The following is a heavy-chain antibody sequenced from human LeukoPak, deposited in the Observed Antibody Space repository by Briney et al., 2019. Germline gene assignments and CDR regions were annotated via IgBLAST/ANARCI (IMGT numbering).Heavy chain of an antibody. Sequence: GGSLRLSCAASGFTFSSYAMPWVRQAPGKGLEWVAVISYDGSNKYYADSVKGRFTISRDNSKNTLYLQMNSLRAEDTAVYYCARVGVQLWPNAFDIWGQGTMVTVSS. CDR1: GFTFSSYA. V-gene: IGHV3-30-3*01. CDR2: ISYDGSNK. CDR3: ARVGVQLWPNAFDI. J-gene: IGHJ3*02. D-gene: IGHD5-18*01.